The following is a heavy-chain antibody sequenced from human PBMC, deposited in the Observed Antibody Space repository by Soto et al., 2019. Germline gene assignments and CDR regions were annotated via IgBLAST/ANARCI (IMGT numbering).Heavy chain of an antibody. V-gene: IGHV3-33*01. CDR2: MWYDESRT. CDR1: GITFSNHG. D-gene: IGHD3-22*01. CDR3: VRDDSFRDSSAP. Sequence: PGGSLTPSCAAAGITFSNHGMYSVRQASDRGREWVAAMWYDESRTFYAESVKGRFTISRDDSRKTLYLEMNTLRVDDTGVYYCVRDDSFRDSSAPWGQGTLVTVSS. J-gene: IGHJ5*02.